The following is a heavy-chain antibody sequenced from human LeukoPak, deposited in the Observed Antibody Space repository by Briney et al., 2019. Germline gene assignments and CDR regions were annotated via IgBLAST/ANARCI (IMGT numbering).Heavy chain of an antibody. V-gene: IGHV3-48*03. J-gene: IGHJ5*02. Sequence: GGSLRLSCAASGFTFSTYEMNWVRQAPGKWLEWISYISSSSSSIYYVDSVKGRFTVSRDNAKNSLYLQMNSLSAEDTGVYYCVRDERGYYYHWGQGTLVTVSS. CDR1: GFTFSTYE. D-gene: IGHD3-3*01. CDR2: ISSSSSSI. CDR3: VRDERGYYYH.